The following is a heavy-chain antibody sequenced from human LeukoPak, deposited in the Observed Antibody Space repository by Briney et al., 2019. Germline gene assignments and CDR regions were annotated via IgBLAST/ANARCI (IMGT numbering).Heavy chain of an antibody. J-gene: IGHJ4*02. V-gene: IGHV3-23*01. D-gene: IGHD3-9*01. CDR2: SGNGVGT. Sequence: GGSLRLSCAASGFTSSTYAMTWVRQAPGKGLEWVSASGNGVGTKYADSVKGRFTISRDNSKNTLYLQMNSLRAEDTAMYYCAKRGYYDTLTGYYPFDNWGQGTLVTVSS. CDR1: GFTSSTYA. CDR3: AKRGYYDTLTGYYPFDN.